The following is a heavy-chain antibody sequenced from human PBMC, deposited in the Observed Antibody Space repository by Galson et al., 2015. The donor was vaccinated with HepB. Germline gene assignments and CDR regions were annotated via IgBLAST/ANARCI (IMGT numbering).Heavy chain of an antibody. CDR1: GFTFSSYG. D-gene: IGHD1-1*01. Sequence: SLRLSCAASGFTFSSYGMHWVRQAPGKGLEWVAVISYDGSNKYYADSVKGRFTISRDNSKNTLYLQMNSLRAEDTAVYYCAKDPPDRLERHLDYWGQGTLVTVSS. CDR2: ISYDGSNK. J-gene: IGHJ4*02. V-gene: IGHV3-30*18. CDR3: AKDPPDRLERHLDY.